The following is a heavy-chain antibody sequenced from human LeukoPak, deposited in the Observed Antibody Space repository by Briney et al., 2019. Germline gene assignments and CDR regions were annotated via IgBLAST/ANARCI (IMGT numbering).Heavy chain of an antibody. CDR3: AKQSAGSAAWYSLHYDF. Sequence: GGSLRLSCAASGFTFSSYAMTWVCQAPGRGLEWVSSVDGGGGGTYYADSVKGRFTISRDNSKDTLYLQMNGLRAENTAVYFCAKQSAGSAAWYSLHYDFWGQGTLVTVSS. J-gene: IGHJ4*02. CDR1: GFTFSSYA. V-gene: IGHV3-23*01. CDR2: VDGGGGGT. D-gene: IGHD6-13*01.